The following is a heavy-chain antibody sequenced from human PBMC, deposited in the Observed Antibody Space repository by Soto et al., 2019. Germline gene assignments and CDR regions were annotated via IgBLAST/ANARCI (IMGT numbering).Heavy chain of an antibody. D-gene: IGHD2-8*01. Sequence: ASVKVSGTASGYSITRDHMHWVRQAPGQGLEWMGFINVATGNARYSRKFQGRVTMTRDTSTSTVYMELSSLRSEDTAVYCCALHHETWFFGVRDYWGQGTQVTVSS. CDR2: INVATGNA. V-gene: IGHV1-3*01. CDR1: GYSITRDH. CDR3: ALHHETWFFGVRDY. J-gene: IGHJ4*02.